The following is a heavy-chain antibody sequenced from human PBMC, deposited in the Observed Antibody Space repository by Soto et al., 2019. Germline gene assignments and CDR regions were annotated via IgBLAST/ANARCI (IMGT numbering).Heavy chain of an antibody. J-gene: IGHJ4*02. CDR1: GGSCRCYC. CDR3: ARSSVRGWSY. D-gene: IGHD3-10*02. Sequence: PSETLSRTCAVYGGSCRCYCWTWIRQPPGKGLEWIGEITHSGSTNYNPSLKSRVTISVDTSKNQFSLNLNSVTAADTAVYYCARSSVRGWSYWGQGTLVTVSS. CDR2: ITHSGST. V-gene: IGHV4-34*01.